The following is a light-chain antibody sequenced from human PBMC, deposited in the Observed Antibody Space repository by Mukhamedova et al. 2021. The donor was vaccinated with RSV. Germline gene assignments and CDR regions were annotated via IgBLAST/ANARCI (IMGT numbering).Light chain of an antibody. V-gene: IGKV3D-15*01. CDR2: VAS. CDR3: QHYDKWPPIT. J-gene: IGKJ5*01. Sequence: ASQSVGTNLAWYQQRPGQAPRLLIYVASSRAPAIPARIGGSGSGTDFTLTISSLRSEDFAVYSCQHYDKWPPITFGQGPRLEIK. CDR1: QSVGTN.